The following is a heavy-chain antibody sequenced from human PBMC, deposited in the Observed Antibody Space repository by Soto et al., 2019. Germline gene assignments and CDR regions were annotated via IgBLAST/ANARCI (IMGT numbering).Heavy chain of an antibody. D-gene: IGHD3-3*01. V-gene: IGHV1-2*04. CDR3: ARGLHDFWSGYYISYYYYGMDV. CDR1: RYTFTGYY. CDR2: INPNSGGT. Sequence: ASVKVSCKASRYTFTGYYMRWVRQAPGQGLEWMGWINPNSGGTNYAQKFQGWVTMTRDTSISTAYMELSRLRSDDTAVYYCARGLHDFWSGYYISYYYYGMDVWGQGTTVTVPS. J-gene: IGHJ6*02.